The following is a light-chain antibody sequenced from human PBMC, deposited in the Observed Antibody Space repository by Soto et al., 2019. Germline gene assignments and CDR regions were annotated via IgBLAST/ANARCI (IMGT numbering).Light chain of an antibody. Sequence: EIVLPQSPGTLSLSPGERATLSCRASQSVSSSYLAWYQQKPGQAPRLLIYGASSRATGIPDRFSGSGSGTDFTLTISRLGPEDFAVYYCQQYGGSPPTTVGQGTKVEIK. CDR2: GAS. CDR3: QQYGGSPPTT. CDR1: QSVSSSY. V-gene: IGKV3-20*01. J-gene: IGKJ1*01.